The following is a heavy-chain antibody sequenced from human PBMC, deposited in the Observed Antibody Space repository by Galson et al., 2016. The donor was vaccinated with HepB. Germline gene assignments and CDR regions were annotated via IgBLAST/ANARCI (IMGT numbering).Heavy chain of an antibody. V-gene: IGHV3-30-3*01. Sequence: SLRLSCAASGFTFSSYAIHWVRQAPGKGLEWVAVISYDGRSTYSADSVKGRFTISRDNSKNTLYLQMNSLRAEDTAVYYCARDGQGYDYVWGSYRHSAFDIWGQGTMVTVSS. CDR1: GFTFSSYA. CDR3: ARDGQGYDYVWGSYRHSAFDI. D-gene: IGHD3-16*02. J-gene: IGHJ3*02. CDR2: ISYDGRST.